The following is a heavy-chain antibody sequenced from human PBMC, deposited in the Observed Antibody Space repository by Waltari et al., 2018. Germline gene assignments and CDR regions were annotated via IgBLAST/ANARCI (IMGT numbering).Heavy chain of an antibody. CDR2: ISSSSSYI. D-gene: IGHD1-26*01. Sequence: EVQLVESGGGLVKPGGSLRLSCAASGFTFSSYSMNWVRQAPGKGLEWVSTISSSSSYIYHADSVKGRFTISRDNAKNSLYLQMNSLRAEDTAVYYCASGVGVLDYWGQGTLVTVSS. J-gene: IGHJ4*02. CDR1: GFTFSSYS. CDR3: ASGVGVLDY. V-gene: IGHV3-21*01.